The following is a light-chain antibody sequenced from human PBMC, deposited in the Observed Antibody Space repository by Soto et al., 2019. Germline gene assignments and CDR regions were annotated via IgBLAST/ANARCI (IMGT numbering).Light chain of an antibody. CDR3: QQRSNWPPSLT. J-gene: IGKJ4*01. Sequence: PGERATLSCRASQSVSSSLAWYQQKPGQAPRLLIYDASNRATGIPARFSGSGSGTDFTLTISSLEPEDFAVYYCQQRSNWPPSLTCGGGTKVEIK. CDR2: DAS. V-gene: IGKV3-11*01. CDR1: QSVSSS.